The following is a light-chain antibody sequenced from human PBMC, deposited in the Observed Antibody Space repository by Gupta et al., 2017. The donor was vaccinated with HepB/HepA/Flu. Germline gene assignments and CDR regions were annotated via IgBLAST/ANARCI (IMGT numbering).Light chain of an antibody. CDR3: SSNTTSNTVV. V-gene: IGLV2-18*02. J-gene: IGLJ2*01. CDR2: DVS. Sequence: QSALTQPPSVSGSPGQSVTISCTGTSSDLGTYNRVSWYQQPPGTAPKLMIYDVSNRPSGVPDRFSGSKSGNTASLTISGLQAEDEADYYCSSNTTSNTVVFGGGTKLTVL. CDR1: SSDLGTYNR.